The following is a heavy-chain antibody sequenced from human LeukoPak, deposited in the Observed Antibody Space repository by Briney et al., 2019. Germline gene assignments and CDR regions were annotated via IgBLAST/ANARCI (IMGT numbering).Heavy chain of an antibody. D-gene: IGHD3-10*01. Sequence: GASVKVFCKASGYTFTSYGISWVRQAPGQGLEWMGWISAYNGNTNYAQKLQGRVTMTTDTSTSTAYMELRSLRPDDTAVYYCARDVSLWFGERDETYYFDYWGQGTLVTVSS. CDR1: GYTFTSYG. CDR2: ISAYNGNT. J-gene: IGHJ4*02. CDR3: ARDVSLWFGERDETYYFDY. V-gene: IGHV1-18*01.